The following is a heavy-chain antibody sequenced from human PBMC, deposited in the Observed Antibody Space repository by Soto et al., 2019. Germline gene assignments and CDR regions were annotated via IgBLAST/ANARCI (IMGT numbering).Heavy chain of an antibody. J-gene: IGHJ4*02. CDR1: GGSISSGGYS. CDR3: AAGGGLPRYY. Sequence: TLSLTCAVSGGSISSGGYSWSWIRQPPGKGLEWIGYIYHSGSTYYNPSLKSRVTISVDRSKNQFSLKLSSVTAADTAVYSCAAGGGLPRYYWGQGTLVTVSS. D-gene: IGHD5-12*01. CDR2: IYHSGST. V-gene: IGHV4-30-2*01.